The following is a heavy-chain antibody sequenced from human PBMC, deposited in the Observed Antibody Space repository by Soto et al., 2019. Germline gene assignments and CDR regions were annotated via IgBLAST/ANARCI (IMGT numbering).Heavy chain of an antibody. CDR1: GYAFSGYY. J-gene: IGHJ4*02. D-gene: IGHD4-17*01. V-gene: IGHV1-2*02. Sequence: ASVKVSRKASGYAFSGYYMHWVRQAPGQGLEWMGWINPNSGGTNYAQRFQGRVTMTRDTSISTAYMELTRLRSDDTAVYYCARVYKGTTVTTAIVYYFDYWGQGTLVTVSS. CDR3: ARVYKGTTVTTAIVYYFDY. CDR2: INPNSGGT.